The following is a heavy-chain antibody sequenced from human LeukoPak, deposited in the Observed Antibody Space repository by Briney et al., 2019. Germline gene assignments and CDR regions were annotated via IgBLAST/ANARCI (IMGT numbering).Heavy chain of an antibody. V-gene: IGHV3-33*01. J-gene: IGHJ4*02. CDR2: IWYDGSNK. CDR1: GFTFSSYG. CDR3: AREGLCGSSLVWYYFDC. D-gene: IGHD6-13*01. Sequence: GGSLRLSCAASGFTFSSYGMHWVRQAPGKWLEWVAVIWYDGSNKYYADSVKGRFTISRDNSKNTLYLQMNSLRAEDTAVYYCAREGLCGSSLVWYYFDCWGQGTLVTVSS.